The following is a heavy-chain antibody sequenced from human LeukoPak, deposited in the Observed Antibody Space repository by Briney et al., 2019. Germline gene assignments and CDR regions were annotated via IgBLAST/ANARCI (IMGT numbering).Heavy chain of an antibody. CDR3: ARGPGIAAAGTRSYWYFDL. V-gene: IGHV4-34*01. CDR2: INHSGST. Sequence: PSETLSLTCAVYGGSFSGYYWSWIRQPPGKGLEWIGEINHSGSTNYNPSLKSRVTISADTSKNQFSLKLSSVTAADTAVYYCARGPGIAAAGTRSYWYFDLWGRGTLVTVSS. CDR1: GGSFSGYY. D-gene: IGHD6-13*01. J-gene: IGHJ2*01.